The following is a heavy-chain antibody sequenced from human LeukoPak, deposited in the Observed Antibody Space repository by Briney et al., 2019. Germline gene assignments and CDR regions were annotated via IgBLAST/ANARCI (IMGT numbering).Heavy chain of an antibody. CDR2: IKSKTDGGTT. J-gene: IGHJ3*02. CDR3: TTRATVTTGGAFDI. CDR1: GFTFSNAW. D-gene: IGHD4-17*01. Sequence: GGSLRLSCAASGFTFSNAWMSWVRQAPGKGLEWVGRIKSKTDGGTTDYAAPVKGRFTISRDDSKNTLYLQMNSLKTEDTAVYYCTTRATVTTGGAFDIWGQGTMVTVSS. V-gene: IGHV3-15*01.